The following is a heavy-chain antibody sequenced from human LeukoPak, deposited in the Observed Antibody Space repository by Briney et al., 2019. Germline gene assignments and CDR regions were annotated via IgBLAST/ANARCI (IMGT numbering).Heavy chain of an antibody. CDR2: IYTSGST. CDR3: AREHYDSSGYPN. Sequence: SETLSLTSTVSGGSISSGSYYWSWIRQPAGKGLEWIGRIYTSGSTNYNPSLKSRVTISVDTSKNQFSLKLNSVTAADTAVYYCAREHYDSSGYPNWGQGTLVTVSS. J-gene: IGHJ4*02. CDR1: GGSISSGSYY. D-gene: IGHD3-22*01. V-gene: IGHV4-61*02.